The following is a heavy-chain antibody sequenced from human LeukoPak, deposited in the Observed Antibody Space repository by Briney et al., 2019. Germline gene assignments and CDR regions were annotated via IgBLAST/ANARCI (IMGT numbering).Heavy chain of an antibody. CDR2: IKQDGSEE. J-gene: IGHJ4*02. V-gene: IGHV3-7*05. D-gene: IGHD3-3*01. Sequence: GGSLRLSCAASGFTFSSYWMSWVRQAPGKGLECVANIKQDGSEEYYADSMKGRFTISRDNAKNSLYLQMNSLRAEDTAVYYCAKAELGIWSSLDYWGQGTLVAVSS. CDR3: AKAELGIWSSLDY. CDR1: GFTFSSYW.